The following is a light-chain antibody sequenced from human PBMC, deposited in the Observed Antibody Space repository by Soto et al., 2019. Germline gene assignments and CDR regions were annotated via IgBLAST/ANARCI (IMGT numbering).Light chain of an antibody. J-gene: IGKJ3*01. V-gene: IGKV3-15*01. Sequence: EMVMTQSPATLSVSPGERVTLSCRASESVHSNLAWYQQKPGPGPSLLIYYASTRVTGVPDRFSGSGSGTEFTLTISSLQSDDFGVYYCQNYSIFPPTFGPGTKVEIK. CDR1: ESVHSN. CDR2: YAS. CDR3: QNYSIFPPT.